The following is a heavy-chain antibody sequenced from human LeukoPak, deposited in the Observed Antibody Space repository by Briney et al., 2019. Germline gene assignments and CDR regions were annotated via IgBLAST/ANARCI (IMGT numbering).Heavy chain of an antibody. Sequence: SETLSLTCSLSGGSISSGSYYWGWVRQPPGEGLEWIGNIYYSGRTYYNPSLKSRVTISADTSKNQLSLKLSSVTAADTAVYYCTRQEAATATSFYGMDVWGLGTTVTVSS. CDR1: GGSISSGSYY. V-gene: IGHV4-39*01. CDR2: IYYSGRT. D-gene: IGHD2-21*02. J-gene: IGHJ6*02. CDR3: TRQEAATATSFYGMDV.